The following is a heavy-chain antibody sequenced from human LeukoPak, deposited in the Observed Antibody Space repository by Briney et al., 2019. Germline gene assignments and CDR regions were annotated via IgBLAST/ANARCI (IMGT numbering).Heavy chain of an antibody. CDR3: ARAGQLERRGSYNWFDP. CDR2: INPNRGGT. V-gene: IGHV1-2*02. CDR1: GYTFTGSY. J-gene: IGHJ5*02. D-gene: IGHD1-1*01. Sequence: ASVKVSCKASGYTFTGSYMHWVRQAPGQGLEWMGWINPNRGGTNYAQKFQGRVTMTRDTSISTAYMELSRLRSDDTAVYYCARAGQLERRGSYNWFDPWGQGTLVTVSS.